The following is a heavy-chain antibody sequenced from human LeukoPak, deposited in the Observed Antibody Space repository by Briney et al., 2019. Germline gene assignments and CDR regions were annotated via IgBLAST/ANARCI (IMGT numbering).Heavy chain of an antibody. D-gene: IGHD3-16*02. CDR1: GGSFSGYY. CDR2: INHSGST. V-gene: IGHV4-34*01. Sequence: SETLSLTCAVYGGSFSGYYWSWIRQPPGRGLEWIGEINHSGSTNYNPSLKSRVTISVDTSKNQFSLKLSSVTAADTAVYYCARADSVYYDYVWGSSRPRYFDYWGQGTLVTVSS. CDR3: ARADSVYYDYVWGSSRPRYFDY. J-gene: IGHJ4*02.